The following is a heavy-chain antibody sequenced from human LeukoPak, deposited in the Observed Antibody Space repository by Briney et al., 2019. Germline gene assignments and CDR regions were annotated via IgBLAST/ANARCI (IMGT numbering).Heavy chain of an antibody. J-gene: IGHJ4*02. CDR1: GGSISSSNW. D-gene: IGHD3-9*01. CDR2: FYHSGST. CDR3: ARIYYDILTGHRYFDY. Sequence: PSETLSLSCAVSGGSISSSNWWSWVRQPPGKGLEWIGEFYHSGSTNYNPSLKSRVTISVDKSRNLFSLRLGSVTAADTALYHCARIYYDILTGHRYFDYWGQGTLVTVSS. V-gene: IGHV4-4*02.